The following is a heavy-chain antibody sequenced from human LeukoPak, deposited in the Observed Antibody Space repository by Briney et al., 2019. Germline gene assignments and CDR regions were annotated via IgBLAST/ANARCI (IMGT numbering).Heavy chain of an antibody. Sequence: GRSLRLSCAASGFTFDDYAMHWVRQAPGKGLEWVSGISWNSGSISYADSVKGRFTISRDNAKNSLYLQMNSLRAEDMALYYCSKSPNSYDFYNYMDVWGKGTTVTVSS. V-gene: IGHV3-9*03. J-gene: IGHJ6*03. CDR2: ISWNSGSI. CDR3: SKSPNSYDFYNYMDV. CDR1: GFTFDDYA. D-gene: IGHD5-18*01.